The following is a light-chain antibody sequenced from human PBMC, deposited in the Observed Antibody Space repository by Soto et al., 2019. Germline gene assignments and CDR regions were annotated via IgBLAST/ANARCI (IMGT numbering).Light chain of an antibody. CDR2: GAS. CDR1: QRISPW. V-gene: IGKV1-5*01. Sequence: DIQMTQSPSTLSASVGDRVTIAFRASQRISPWLAWYQQKPGKAPKLLIYGASSLEGGVPSRFSGSGSGTDFTLTISSLQPDDFATYYCQQYSSSVTFGQGTKVDI. CDR3: QQYSSSVT. J-gene: IGKJ1*01.